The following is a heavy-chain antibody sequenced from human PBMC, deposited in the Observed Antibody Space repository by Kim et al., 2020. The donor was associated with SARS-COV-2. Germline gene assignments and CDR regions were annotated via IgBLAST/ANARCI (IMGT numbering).Heavy chain of an antibody. CDR1: GYTFTSYD. D-gene: IGHD6-19*01. CDR3: AKVSSGWWDVHYYGMDV. Sequence: ASVKVSCKASGYTFTSYDINWVRQATGQGLEWMGWMNPNSGNTGYAQKFQGRVTMTRNTSISTAYMELSSLRSEDTAVYYCAKVSSGWWDVHYYGMDVWGQGTTVTVSS. CDR2: MNPNSGNT. J-gene: IGHJ6*02. V-gene: IGHV1-8*01.